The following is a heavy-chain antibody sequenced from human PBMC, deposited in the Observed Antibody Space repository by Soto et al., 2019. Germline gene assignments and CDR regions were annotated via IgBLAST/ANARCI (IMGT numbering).Heavy chain of an antibody. CDR3: AKAVPPFVVVTASDY. Sequence: QVQLVESGGGVVQPGRSLRLSCVASGFTFRNFGMHWVRQAPGKGLEWVAVISYDGTNKYYADSVKGRFTISRDNSKNTLYLQINSLRAEDTTVYYCAKAVPPFVVVTASDYWGQGTLVTVSS. V-gene: IGHV3-30*18. D-gene: IGHD2-21*02. J-gene: IGHJ4*02. CDR1: GFTFRNFG. CDR2: ISYDGTNK.